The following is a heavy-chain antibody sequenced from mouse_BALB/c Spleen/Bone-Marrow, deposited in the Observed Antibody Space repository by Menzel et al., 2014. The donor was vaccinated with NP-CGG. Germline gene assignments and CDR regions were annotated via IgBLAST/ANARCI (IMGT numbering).Heavy chain of an antibody. D-gene: IGHD2-4*01. V-gene: IGHV5-9-1*01. CDR2: ISSGGSYT. CDR1: GFTFSSYA. Sequence: EVMLVESGGGLVKPGGSLKLSCAASGFTFSSYAMSWVRQTPEKRLEWVATISSGGSYTYYPDSVKGRFTISRDNAKNTLYLQMSSLRSEDTAMYYCARHGITRLLDYWGQGTTVTVSS. J-gene: IGHJ2*01. CDR3: ARHGITRLLDY.